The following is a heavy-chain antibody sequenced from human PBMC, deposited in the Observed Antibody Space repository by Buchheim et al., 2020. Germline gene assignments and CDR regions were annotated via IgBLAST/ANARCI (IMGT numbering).Heavy chain of an antibody. CDR3: AKGPDLGSSGWYVLYYFDY. V-gene: IGHV3-23*01. Sequence: EVQLLESGGGLVQPGGSLRLSCAASGFTFSSYAMSWVRQAPGKGLEWVSAISGSGGSTYYADSVKGRFTLPRDNSKNTLYLQMNSLRAEDTAVYYCAKGPDLGSSGWYVLYYFDYWGQGTL. CDR1: GFTFSSYA. CDR2: ISGSGGST. J-gene: IGHJ4*02. D-gene: IGHD6-19*01.